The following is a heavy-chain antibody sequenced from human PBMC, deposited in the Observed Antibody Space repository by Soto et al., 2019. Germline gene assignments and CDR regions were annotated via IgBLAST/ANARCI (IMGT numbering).Heavy chain of an antibody. CDR3: TREGSAPYYYYGMDA. CDR2: INTHNGNK. D-gene: IGHD3-10*01. V-gene: IGHV1-18*01. CDR1: GYTFTTYG. Sequence: ASVKVSCKASGYTFTTYGISWVRQAPGQGLEWLGWINTHNGNKNYAQNLQGRVIMTADTSTSTAYMELRSLRSDDTAIYYCTREGSAPYYYYGMDAWGQGTTVTVSS. J-gene: IGHJ6*02.